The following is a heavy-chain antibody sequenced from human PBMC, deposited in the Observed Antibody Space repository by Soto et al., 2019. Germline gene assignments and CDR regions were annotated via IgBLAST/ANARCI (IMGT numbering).Heavy chain of an antibody. Sequence: SETLSLTCTVSGGSISSYYWSWIRQPPGKGLEWIGYIYYSGSTNYNPSLKSRVTISVDTSKNQFSLKLSSVTAADTAVYYCARDGLIYSNYRDYYYYGMDVWGQGTTVTVS. J-gene: IGHJ6*02. CDR1: GGSISSYY. V-gene: IGHV4-59*01. CDR3: ARDGLIYSNYRDYYYYGMDV. D-gene: IGHD4-4*01. CDR2: IYYSGST.